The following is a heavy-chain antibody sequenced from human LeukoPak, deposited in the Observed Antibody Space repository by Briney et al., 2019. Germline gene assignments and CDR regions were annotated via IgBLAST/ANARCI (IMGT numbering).Heavy chain of an antibody. J-gene: IGHJ4*02. Sequence: PGGSLRLSCAASGFSFNIYGMHWVRQVPGKGLEWVAVTSPDGSYKDYVDSVKGRFTISRDNSKNMLYLQMNSPRVEDTAVYYCASGRSQQLVAGFDYWGQGTLVTVSS. D-gene: IGHD6-13*01. CDR1: GFSFNIYG. CDR3: ASGRSQQLVAGFDY. V-gene: IGHV3-30*03. CDR2: TSPDGSYK.